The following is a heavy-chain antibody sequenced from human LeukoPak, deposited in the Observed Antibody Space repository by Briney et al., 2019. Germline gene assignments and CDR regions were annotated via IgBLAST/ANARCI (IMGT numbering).Heavy chain of an antibody. Sequence: SETLSLTCTVSGGSISRYYWSWIRQPPGKGLEWIGYIYYSGSTNYNPSLKSRVTISVDTSKNQFSLKLSSVTAADTAVYYCARTSFGGVIGIDYWGQGTLVTVSS. CDR1: GGSISRYY. CDR3: ARTSFGGVIGIDY. CDR2: IYYSGST. J-gene: IGHJ4*02. D-gene: IGHD3-16*02. V-gene: IGHV4-59*01.